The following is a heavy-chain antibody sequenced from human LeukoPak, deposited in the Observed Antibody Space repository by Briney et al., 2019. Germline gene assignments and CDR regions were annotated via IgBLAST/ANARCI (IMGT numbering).Heavy chain of an antibody. CDR2: IRYDGSNK. V-gene: IGHV3-30*02. J-gene: IGHJ6*03. D-gene: IGHD5-12*01. Sequence: PGGSLRLSCAASGFTFSSYGMHWVRQAPGKGLEWVAFIRYDGSNKYYADSVKGRFTISRDNSKNTLYLQMNSLRAEDTAVYYCTRVSYDFQYYYYYMDVWGKGTTVTVSS. CDR1: GFTFSSYG. CDR3: TRVSYDFQYYYYYMDV.